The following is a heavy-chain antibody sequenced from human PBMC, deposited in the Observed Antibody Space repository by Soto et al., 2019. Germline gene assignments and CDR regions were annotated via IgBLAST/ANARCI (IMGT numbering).Heavy chain of an antibody. V-gene: IGHV1-2*02. CDR2: INPNSGGT. Sequence: ASVKVSCMASGYTFTDSYMHWVRQAPGQELAWMGWINPNSGGTNYAQKFQGRVTMTRDTSISTAYMELNRLRSDDTAVYYWARDQSPSGSWPGMDVWGQGTTVTVSS. J-gene: IGHJ6*02. CDR1: GYTFTDSY. CDR3: ARDQSPSGSWPGMDV. D-gene: IGHD2-15*01.